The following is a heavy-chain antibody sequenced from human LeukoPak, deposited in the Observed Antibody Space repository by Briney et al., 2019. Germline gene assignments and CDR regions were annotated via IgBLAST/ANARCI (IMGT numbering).Heavy chain of an antibody. D-gene: IGHD4-17*01. Sequence: GASVKVSCKVSGYTLTELSIHWVRQAPGKGLEWMRGFNPKDGETIYAQKFQGRVTMTEDTSTDTAYVELSSLRSEDTAVYYCAKIAHYGAYSDYWGQGTLVTVSS. V-gene: IGHV1-24*01. CDR1: GYTLTELS. CDR3: AKIAHYGAYSDY. CDR2: FNPKDGET. J-gene: IGHJ4*02.